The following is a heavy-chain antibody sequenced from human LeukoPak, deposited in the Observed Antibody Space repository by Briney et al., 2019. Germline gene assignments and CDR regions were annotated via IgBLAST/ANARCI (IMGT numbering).Heavy chain of an antibody. CDR2: INPSGGST. J-gene: IGHJ6*02. D-gene: IGHD6-13*01. CDR3: ARFPYSSSWSPRYYYYGMDV. Sequence: GASVKVSCKASGYTFTSYYMHWVRQAPGQGLEWMGIINPSGGSTNYAQKLQGRVTMTTDTSTSTAYMELRSLRSDDTAVYYCARFPYSSSWSPRYYYYGMDVWGQGTTVTVSS. CDR1: GYTFTSYY. V-gene: IGHV1-46*01.